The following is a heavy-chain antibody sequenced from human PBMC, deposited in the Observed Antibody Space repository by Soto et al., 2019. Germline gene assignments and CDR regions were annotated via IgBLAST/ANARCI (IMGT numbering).Heavy chain of an antibody. V-gene: IGHV1-18*01. Sequence: ASVKVSCKASGYTFTSYCISWVRQAPGQGLEWMGWISAYNGNTNYAQKLQGRVTMTTDTSTSTAYMELRSLRSDDTAVYYCARVDTAMSPYYYYYYMAVWGKGTPVLVS. D-gene: IGHD5-18*01. J-gene: IGHJ6*03. CDR1: GYTFTSYC. CDR3: ARVDTAMSPYYYYYYMAV. CDR2: ISAYNGNT.